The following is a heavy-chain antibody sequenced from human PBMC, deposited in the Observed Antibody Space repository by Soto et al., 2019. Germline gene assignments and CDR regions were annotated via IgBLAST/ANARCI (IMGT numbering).Heavy chain of an antibody. J-gene: IGHJ4*02. Sequence: EVQLLESGGGLVQPVGSLRLSCAASGFTFSSYAMSWVRQAPGKGLEWVSAISGSGGSTYYADSVKGRFTISRDNSKNTLYLQMNSLRAEDTAVYYCAKPCGSYWYCFVYWGQGTLVSVSS. V-gene: IGHV3-23*01. D-gene: IGHD1-26*01. CDR3: AKPCGSYWYCFVY. CDR1: GFTFSSYA. CDR2: ISGSGGST.